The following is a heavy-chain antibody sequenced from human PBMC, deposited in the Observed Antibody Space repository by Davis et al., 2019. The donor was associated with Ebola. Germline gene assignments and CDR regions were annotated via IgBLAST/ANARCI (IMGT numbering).Heavy chain of an antibody. V-gene: IGHV3-23*01. J-gene: IGHJ4*02. CDR1: GFTFSSFA. CDR2: ISSSDGNT. CDR3: AKGEGGSCYAPSDF. D-gene: IGHD2-2*01. Sequence: GESLKISCAASGFTFSSFALSWVRQTPGKGPEWVSCISSSDGNTYYTQSVKGRFTISRDNSKNTLYLQMNSLRAEDTAVYFCAKGEGGSCYAPSDFWGQGTLVTVSS.